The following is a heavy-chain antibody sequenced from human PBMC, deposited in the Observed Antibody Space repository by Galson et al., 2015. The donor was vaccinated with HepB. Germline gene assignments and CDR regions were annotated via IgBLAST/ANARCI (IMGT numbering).Heavy chain of an antibody. D-gene: IGHD3-10*01. Sequence: PALVKPTQTLTLTCTFSGFSLSTSGMCVSWIRQPPGKALEWLARIDWDSARYYSTSLKTRLTISKDTSKNQVVLTMTNVDPVDTATYYCARILPSGSGYYFLDYWGQGTLVIVSS. J-gene: IGHJ4*02. CDR3: ARILPSGSGYYFLDY. CDR2: IDWDSAR. CDR1: GFSLSTSGMC. V-gene: IGHV2-70*11.